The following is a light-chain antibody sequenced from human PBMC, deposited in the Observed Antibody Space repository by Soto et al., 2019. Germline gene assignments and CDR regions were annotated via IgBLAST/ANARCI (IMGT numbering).Light chain of an antibody. CDR3: QQSFSPLTFGGGTPQLT. J-gene: IGKJ4*01. V-gene: IGKV1-39*01. Sequence: EIVQSASALSASVGDTVTITCRASQKSSPWLAWYQQKPGQAPKLLMYDVSSLQTGVPSRFSGSGSGTDFTLTISSLQPEDFATYYCQQSFSPLTFGGGTPQLTFGGGTKVDIK. CDR2: DVS. CDR1: QKSSPW.